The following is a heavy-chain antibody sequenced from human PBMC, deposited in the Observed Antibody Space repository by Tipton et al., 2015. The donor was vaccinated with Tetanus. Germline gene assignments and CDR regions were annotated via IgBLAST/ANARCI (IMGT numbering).Heavy chain of an antibody. CDR3: ARPTPVLGFDP. Sequence: QVQLVQSGAEVKKPGASVKVSCKASGYTFTSYYMHWVRQAPGQGLEWMGIINPSGGSTSYAKKFQGRVTMTRDTSTSTVYMELSSLRSEDTAVYYGARPTPVLGFDPWGQGTLVTVSS. CDR1: GYTFTSYY. J-gene: IGHJ5*02. CDR2: INPSGGST. V-gene: IGHV1-46*01. D-gene: IGHD6-6*01.